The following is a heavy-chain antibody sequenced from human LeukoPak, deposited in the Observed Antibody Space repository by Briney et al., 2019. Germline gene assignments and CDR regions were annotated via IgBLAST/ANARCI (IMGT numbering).Heavy chain of an antibody. Sequence: PGRSLRLSCAASGFTFDDYAMHWVRQAPGKGLEWVSGISWNSGSIGYADSVKGRFTISRDNAKNSLYLQMNSLRAEDTALYYCAKACAGSAAPDYWGQGTLVTVSS. CDR1: GFTFDDYA. CDR2: ISWNSGSI. D-gene: IGHD1-1*01. J-gene: IGHJ4*02. CDR3: AKACAGSAAPDY. V-gene: IGHV3-9*01.